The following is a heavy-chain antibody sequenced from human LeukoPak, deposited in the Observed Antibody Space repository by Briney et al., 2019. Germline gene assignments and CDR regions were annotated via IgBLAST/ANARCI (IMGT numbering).Heavy chain of an antibody. CDR3: ARASGFAGEFDY. Sequence: GGSLRLSCAASGFTFSSYNMNWVRRAPGKGLEWVASISGSSSKTYYAESVKGRFTISRDNAENSLYLQMSSLRADDTAMYYCARASGFAGEFDYWGLGTLATVSS. D-gene: IGHD3-10*01. J-gene: IGHJ4*02. CDR1: GFTFSSYN. V-gene: IGHV3-21*01. CDR2: ISGSSSKT.